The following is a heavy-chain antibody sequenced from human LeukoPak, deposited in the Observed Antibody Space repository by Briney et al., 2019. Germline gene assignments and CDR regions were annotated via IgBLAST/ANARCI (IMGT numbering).Heavy chain of an antibody. CDR1: GFTFSSYA. J-gene: IGHJ4*02. Sequence: GGSLRLSCAASGFTFSSYAMRWVRQAPGKGLEWVAVISYDGSNKYYADSVKGRFTISRDNSKNTLYLQMNSLRAEDTAVYYCARDLVTIFGVAGFDYWGQGTLVTVSS. CDR2: ISYDGSNK. CDR3: ARDLVTIFGVAGFDY. D-gene: IGHD3-3*01. V-gene: IGHV3-30-3*01.